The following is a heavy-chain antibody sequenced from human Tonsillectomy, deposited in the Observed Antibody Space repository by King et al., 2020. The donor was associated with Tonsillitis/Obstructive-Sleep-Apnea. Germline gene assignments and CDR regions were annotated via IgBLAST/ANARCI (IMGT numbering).Heavy chain of an antibody. CDR2: IYSGGST. J-gene: IGHJ3*02. V-gene: IGHV3-53*01. CDR1: GFXVSSNY. D-gene: IGHD5-12*01. CDR3: ARGGFYSGYDHDAFDI. Sequence: VQLVESGGGLIQPGGSLRLSCAASGFXVSSNYMSWVRQAPGKGMEWVSVIYSGGSTYYADSVKGRFTISRDNSKNTLYLQMNSLRAEDTAVYYCARGGFYSGYDHDAFDIWGQGTMVTVSS.